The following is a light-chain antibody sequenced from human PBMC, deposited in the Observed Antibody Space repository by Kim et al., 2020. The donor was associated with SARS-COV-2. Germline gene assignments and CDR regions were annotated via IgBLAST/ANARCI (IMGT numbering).Light chain of an antibody. CDR2: DVD. V-gene: IGLV2-11*01. J-gene: IGLJ1*01. Sequence: QSALTQPHSVTGSPGQSVTISCTGTSSDLGGYNYVSWYQQFPGKAPKLIIYDVDRRPSGVPDRFSGSKSGNTASLIVSELLQEDEVDYYCCSYAGSPFYVCGSGTKVAVL. CDR3: CSYAGSPFYV. CDR1: SSDLGGYNY.